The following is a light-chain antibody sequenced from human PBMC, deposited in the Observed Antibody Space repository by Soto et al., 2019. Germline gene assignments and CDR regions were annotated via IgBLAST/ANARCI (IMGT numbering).Light chain of an antibody. CDR1: RSDLPIYNY. Sequence: QSVLTQPASVSGSPGQSITISCTGTRSDLPIYNYVSLYQQQPGKAPKLMISQVTNRPSAVSNRFSGSRSGNTASLTISGLQAEEEDDYYCSSYTDSSNYVFGTGTKLTVL. CDR3: SSYTDSSNYV. J-gene: IGLJ1*01. CDR2: QVT. V-gene: IGLV2-14*01.